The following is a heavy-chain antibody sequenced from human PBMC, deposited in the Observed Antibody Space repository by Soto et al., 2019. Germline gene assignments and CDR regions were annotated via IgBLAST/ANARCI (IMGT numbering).Heavy chain of an antibody. CDR3: ARGGIIVVVAATIDDAFDI. V-gene: IGHV1-69*13. CDR1: GGTFSSYA. Sequence: SVKVSCKASGGTFSSYAISWVRQAPGQGLEWMGGIIPIFGTANYAQKFQGRVTSTADESTSTAYMELSSLRSEDTAVYYCARGGIIVVVAATIDDAFDIWGQGTMVTVSS. D-gene: IGHD2-15*01. J-gene: IGHJ3*02. CDR2: IIPIFGTA.